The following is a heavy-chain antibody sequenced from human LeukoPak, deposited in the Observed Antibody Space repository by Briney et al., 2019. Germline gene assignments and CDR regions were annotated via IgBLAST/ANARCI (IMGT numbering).Heavy chain of an antibody. Sequence: GGSLRLSCAASGFTFSSYAMSWVRQAPGKGLEWVSAISGSGGSTYYADSVKGRFTISRDNSKNTLYLQMNSLRAEDTAVYYCAKGGIRAVITIYFDYWGQGTLVTVSS. CDR3: AKGGIRAVITIYFDY. D-gene: IGHD3-22*01. CDR2: ISGSGGST. J-gene: IGHJ4*02. V-gene: IGHV3-23*01. CDR1: GFTFSSYA.